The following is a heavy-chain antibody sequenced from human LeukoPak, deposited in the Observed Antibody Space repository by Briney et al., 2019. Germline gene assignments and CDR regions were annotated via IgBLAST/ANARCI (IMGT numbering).Heavy chain of an antibody. CDR3: ARGGAWAYYFDY. CDR1: GGSFSGYY. Sequence: PSETLSLTCAVYGGSFSGYYWSWIRQPPGKGLEWIGEINHSGSTNYNPSLKSRVTISVDTSKNQFSLRLSPVTAADTAVYFCARGGAWAYYFDYWGQGTLVTVSS. J-gene: IGHJ4*02. V-gene: IGHV4-34*01. CDR2: INHSGST. D-gene: IGHD3-16*01.